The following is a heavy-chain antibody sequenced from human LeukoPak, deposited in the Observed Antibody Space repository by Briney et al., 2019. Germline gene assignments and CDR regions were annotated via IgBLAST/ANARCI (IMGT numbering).Heavy chain of an antibody. D-gene: IGHD4-23*01. Sequence: PGGSLRLSCAASGLSFSAYAMNWVRQVPGKGLEWVSGISGSGSATYYADSVKGRFTISRDNSKNTLYLQMNSLRVDDTAVYYCAKGPVVNLDRWGQGTLVTVSS. V-gene: IGHV3-23*01. CDR3: AKGPVVNLDR. J-gene: IGHJ4*02. CDR1: GLSFSAYA. CDR2: ISGSGSAT.